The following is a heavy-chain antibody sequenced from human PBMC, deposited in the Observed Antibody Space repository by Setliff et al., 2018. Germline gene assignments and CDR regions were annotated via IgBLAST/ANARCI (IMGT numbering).Heavy chain of an antibody. CDR1: GGSFSGYY. CDR2: VYPSRST. J-gene: IGHJ3*01. Sequence: SETLSLTCAVYGGSFSGYYWSWIRQPPGKGPEWIGRVYPSRSTDYNPSLRSRVTISIDTSKSQFSLRLSSLTAADTAVYYCVRERRKQIWLKIDAFDVWGQGTMVTVSS. D-gene: IGHD5-12*01. V-gene: IGHV4-59*10. CDR3: VRERRKQIWLKIDAFDV.